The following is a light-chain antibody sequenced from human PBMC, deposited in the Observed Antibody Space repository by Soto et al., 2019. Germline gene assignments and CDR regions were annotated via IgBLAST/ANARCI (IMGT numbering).Light chain of an antibody. Sequence: QSVLTQPPSASGSPGQSVTISCTGTSSDVGAYDYVSWYQQHPGKAPKLMIYEINKRPSGVPDRFSGSKSGNTASLTVSGLQAEDEADYYRGSFAGSNNFPKVFGTGTKGTVL. V-gene: IGLV2-8*01. CDR2: EIN. CDR1: SSDVGAYDY. J-gene: IGLJ1*01. CDR3: GSFAGSNNFPKV.